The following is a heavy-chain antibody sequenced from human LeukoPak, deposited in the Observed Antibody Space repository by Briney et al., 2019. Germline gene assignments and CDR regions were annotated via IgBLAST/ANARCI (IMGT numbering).Heavy chain of an antibody. D-gene: IGHD3-22*01. V-gene: IGHV3-23*01. CDR1: GFTFSTFA. CDR3: ATKVVTDAFDI. CDR2: IFPSGGEI. J-gene: IGHJ3*02. Sequence: GGSLRLSCAASGFTFSTFAMIWVRQPPGKGLEWVSSIFPSGGEIHYADSVRGRFTISRDNSKSTLSLQMNSLRAEDTAVYYCATKVVTDAFDIWGQGTMVTVSS.